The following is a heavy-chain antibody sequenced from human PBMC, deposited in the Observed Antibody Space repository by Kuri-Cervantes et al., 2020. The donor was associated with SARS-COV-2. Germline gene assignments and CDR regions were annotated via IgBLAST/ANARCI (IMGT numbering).Heavy chain of an antibody. Sequence: GGSLRLSCAASGFTFSSSWVSWVRQAPGKGLEWVATIKQDGSEKYYVDSVKGRFSISRDNAKNSLYLQVNSLRAEDTAVYYCATISDYGGHPNPDYFDYWGQGTLVTVSS. J-gene: IGHJ4*02. CDR3: ATISDYGGHPNPDYFDY. V-gene: IGHV3-7*01. D-gene: IGHD4-23*01. CDR1: GFTFSSSW. CDR2: IKQDGSEK.